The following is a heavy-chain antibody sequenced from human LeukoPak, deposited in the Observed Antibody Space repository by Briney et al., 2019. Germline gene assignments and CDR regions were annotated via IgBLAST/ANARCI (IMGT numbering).Heavy chain of an antibody. Sequence: SETLSLTCTVSGGSISSSSYYWGWIRQPPGKGLEWIASIYYSGSTYYNPSLKSRVTISVDTSKNQFSLRLSSVTAADTAVYYCASNWGGDEYYFDYWGQGSLVTVSS. D-gene: IGHD7-27*01. V-gene: IGHV4-39*01. CDR2: IYYSGST. CDR1: GGSISSSSYY. CDR3: ASNWGGDEYYFDY. J-gene: IGHJ4*02.